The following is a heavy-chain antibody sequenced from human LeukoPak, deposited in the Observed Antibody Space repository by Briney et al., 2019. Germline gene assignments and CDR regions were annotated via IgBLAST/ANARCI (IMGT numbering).Heavy chain of an antibody. CDR3: ARAGKGGYYYGMDV. J-gene: IGHJ6*02. D-gene: IGHD1-14*01. CDR1: GGSISSYY. CDR2: IYYSGST. Sequence: SETLSLTCAVSGGSISSYYWSWIRQPPGKGLEWIGYIYYSGSTNYNPSLKSRVTISVDTSKNQFSLKLSSVTAADTAVYYCARAGKGGYYYGMDVWGQGTTVTVSS. V-gene: IGHV4-59*01.